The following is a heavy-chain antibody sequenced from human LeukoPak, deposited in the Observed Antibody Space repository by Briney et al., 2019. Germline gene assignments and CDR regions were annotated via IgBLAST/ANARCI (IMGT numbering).Heavy chain of an antibody. D-gene: IGHD5-18*01. CDR1: GYTFTNYA. V-gene: IGHV1-3*01. Sequence: GASVTVSCKASGYTFTNYAIHWVRQAPGQRLEWMGWINAGNGNTQYSQKFQGRVTITRDTSANTAYMELSSLRSEDTAVYYCARETPQRSGYSYSHWGQGTLVTVSS. CDR3: ARETPQRSGYSYSH. CDR2: INAGNGNT. J-gene: IGHJ4*02.